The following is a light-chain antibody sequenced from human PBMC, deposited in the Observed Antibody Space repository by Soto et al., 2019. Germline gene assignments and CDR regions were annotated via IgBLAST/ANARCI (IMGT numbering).Light chain of an antibody. CDR3: QQYDSSYS. CDR1: HSIASNY. Sequence: EFVLKQSPATLSFSPGERATLSCRASHSIASNYLDCYQQKPGQTPMLLNYAASRRATGNTDRFSGSESGTDFTLTISILVPEDVAVYYGQQYDSSYSFGRGTKLEIK. CDR2: AAS. J-gene: IGKJ2*03. V-gene: IGKV3-20*01.